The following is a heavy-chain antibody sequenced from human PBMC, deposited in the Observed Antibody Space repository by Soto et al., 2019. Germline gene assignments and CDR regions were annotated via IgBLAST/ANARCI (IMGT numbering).Heavy chain of an antibody. V-gene: IGHV4-30-4*01. Sequence: SETLSLTCTVSGASISSGDYFWSWTRQSPGKGLQWIGYIYDSGSSYYNPSLKSRVTMSVDTSKNQFSLKLSSVTAADTAVYYCAREKGYISGPKNFDYWGQGTLVTVSS. CDR3: AREKGYISGPKNFDY. D-gene: IGHD5-12*01. CDR1: GASISSGDYF. J-gene: IGHJ4*02. CDR2: IYDSGSS.